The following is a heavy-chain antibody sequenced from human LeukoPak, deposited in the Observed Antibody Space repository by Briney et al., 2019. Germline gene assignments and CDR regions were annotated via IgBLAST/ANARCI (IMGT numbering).Heavy chain of an antibody. CDR3: ARGRSSRTSHSHYYFDY. CDR2: INHSGST. V-gene: IGHV4-34*01. J-gene: IGHJ4*02. D-gene: IGHD1-14*01. CDR1: GGSFSGYY. Sequence: PSGTLSLTCAVYGGSFSGYYWSWIRQPPGKGLEWIGEINHSGSTNYNPSLKSRVTISVDTFKNQFSLKLSSVTAADTAVYYCARGRSSRTSHSHYYFDYWGQGTLVTVSS.